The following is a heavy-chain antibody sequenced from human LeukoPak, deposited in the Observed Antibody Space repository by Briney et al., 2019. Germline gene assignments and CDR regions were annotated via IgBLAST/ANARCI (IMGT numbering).Heavy chain of an antibody. Sequence: PSETLSLTCTVSGGSISSSSYYWGWIRQPPGKGLEWIGSIYYSGSTYYNPSLKSRVTISVDTPKNQFSLQLNSVTPEDTAVYYCARGPSYFQHWGQGTLVTVSS. CDR3: ARGPSYFQH. J-gene: IGHJ1*01. CDR1: GGSISSSSYY. V-gene: IGHV4-39*01. CDR2: IYYSGST.